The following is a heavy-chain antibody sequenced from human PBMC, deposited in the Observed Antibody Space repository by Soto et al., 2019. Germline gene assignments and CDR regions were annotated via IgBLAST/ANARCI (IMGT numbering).Heavy chain of an antibody. CDR2: ISYDGSNK. Sequence: QVQLVESGGGVVQPGRSLRLSCAASGFTFSSYGMHWVRQAPGKGLEWVAVISYDGSNKYYADSVKGRFTISRDNSKNTLYLQMHSLRADDSAIYFCAVGRHKTSGSNTWFDPWGRGTQVTVSS. CDR1: GFTFSSYG. V-gene: IGHV3-30*03. D-gene: IGHD3-22*01. J-gene: IGHJ5*02. CDR3: AVGRHKTSGSNTWFDP.